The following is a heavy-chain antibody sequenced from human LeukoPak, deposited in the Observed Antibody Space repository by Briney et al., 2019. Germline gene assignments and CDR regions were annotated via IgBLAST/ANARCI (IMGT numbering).Heavy chain of an antibody. J-gene: IGHJ6*04. V-gene: IGHV3-64D*06. CDR2: ISSNGGST. D-gene: IGHD1-7*01. CDR1: GFTFGGHA. Sequence: GGSLRLSCSASGFTFGGHAMHWVRQAPGKGLEYVSAISSNGGSTYYADSVKGRFTISRDNSKNTLYLQMSSLRAEDTAVYYCVKENYATLDYYYGMDVWGKGTTVTVSS. CDR3: VKENYATLDYYYGMDV.